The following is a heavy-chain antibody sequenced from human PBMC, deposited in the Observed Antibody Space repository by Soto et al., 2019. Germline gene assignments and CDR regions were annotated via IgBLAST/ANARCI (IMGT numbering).Heavy chain of an antibody. CDR2: IYYSGST. Sequence: SETLSLTCTVSGDSISSNSHYWGWIRQPPGKGLEWIGYIYYSGSTYYNPSLKSRVTISVDTSKNQFSLKLSSVTAADTAVYYCARGAPQQEYFDYRGQGTLVTVSS. V-gene: IGHV4-30-4*08. J-gene: IGHJ4*02. D-gene: IGHD6-13*01. CDR3: ARGAPQQEYFDY. CDR1: GDSISSNSHY.